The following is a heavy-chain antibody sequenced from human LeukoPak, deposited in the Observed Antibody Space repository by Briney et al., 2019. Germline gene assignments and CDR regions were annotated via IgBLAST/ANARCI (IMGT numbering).Heavy chain of an antibody. CDR2: IYYSGST. Sequence: SETLSLTCTVSGGSIRSGVYYWGWIRQPPGKGLEWIASIYYSGSTYYNPSLESRVSIVRDTSKNQFSLKLTSVTAADTAAYYCARRATMVRGLNDAFDIWGQGTMVTVSS. CDR1: GGSIRSGVYY. D-gene: IGHD3-10*01. V-gene: IGHV4-39*01. J-gene: IGHJ3*02. CDR3: ARRATMVRGLNDAFDI.